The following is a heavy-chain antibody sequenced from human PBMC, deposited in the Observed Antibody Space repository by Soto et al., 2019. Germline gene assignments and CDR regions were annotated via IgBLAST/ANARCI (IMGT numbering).Heavy chain of an antibody. CDR1: GFTFSDHY. Sequence: QVQLVESGGGLVKSGGSLRLSCETSGFTFSDHYMSWIRQAPGKGLEFISYISPGGRYTNYGDSVKGRFTISRDKAKNSLFLQVNTLRDEDTAVYYCSRGGGGGVVDHWGQGTSVTVSS. CDR2: ISPGGRYT. J-gene: IGHJ4*02. V-gene: IGHV3-11*05. CDR3: SRGGGGGVVDH. D-gene: IGHD2-21*01.